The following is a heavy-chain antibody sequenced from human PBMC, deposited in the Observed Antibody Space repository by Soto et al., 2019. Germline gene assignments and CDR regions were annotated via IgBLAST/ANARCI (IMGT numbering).Heavy chain of an antibody. CDR3: ARAGEMRGSGWHRDY. CDR1: GFTFSSYS. V-gene: IGHV3-21*01. D-gene: IGHD6-19*01. CDR2: ISSSSSYI. J-gene: IGHJ4*02. Sequence: EVQLVESGGGLVKPGGSLRLSCAASGFTFSSYSMNWVRQAPGKGLEWVSSISSSSSYIYYADSVKGRFTISRDNAKNSLNLQMSSLRAEDTAVYYCARAGEMRGSGWHRDYWGQGTLVTVSS.